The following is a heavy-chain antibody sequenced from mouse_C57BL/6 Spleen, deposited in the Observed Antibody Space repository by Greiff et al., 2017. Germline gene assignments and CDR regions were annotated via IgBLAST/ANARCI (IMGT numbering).Heavy chain of an antibody. J-gene: IGHJ3*01. D-gene: IGHD1-1*01. CDR3: SRSGYYYGSSSFAY. Sequence: VQLQQSGPELVKPGASVKISCKASGYSFTGYYMNWVKQSPEKSLEWIGEINPSTGGTTYNQKFKAKATLTVDKSSSTAYMQLKSLTSEDSAVYYCSRSGYYYGSSSFAYWGQGTLVTVSA. CDR1: GYSFTGYY. CDR2: INPSTGGT. V-gene: IGHV1-42*01.